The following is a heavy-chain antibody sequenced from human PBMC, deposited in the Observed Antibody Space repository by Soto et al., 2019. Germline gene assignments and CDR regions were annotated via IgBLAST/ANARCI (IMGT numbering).Heavy chain of an antibody. CDR3: ARLHSVCDPGDV. D-gene: IGHD6-19*01. CDR2: INAGNGDT. V-gene: IGHV1-3*01. J-gene: IGHJ6*02. Sequence: QVQLVQSGAEVKNPGASVKVSCKPSGYTFTSYVIHWVRQAPGQSLEWVGWINAGNGDTRYSQKFQVRVTITRDTSASIAYMELSGLTSEDTAVYYCARLHSVCDPGDVWGQGTTVTVSS. CDR1: GYTFTSYV.